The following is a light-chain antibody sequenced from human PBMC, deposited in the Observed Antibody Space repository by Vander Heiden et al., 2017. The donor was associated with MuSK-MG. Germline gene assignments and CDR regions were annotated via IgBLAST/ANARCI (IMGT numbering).Light chain of an antibody. V-gene: IGKV3-11*01. Sequence: DIVLTQSPVTLSLSPGERATLSCRASQSIDNYVAWYQQKPGQAPRLLIYDASKRATDIPARFSGSGSGTDFTLTISSLEPDDFAVYYCQQRSNWPPLTFGQGTTLEIK. J-gene: IGKJ2*01. CDR1: QSIDNY. CDR3: QQRSNWPPLT. CDR2: DAS.